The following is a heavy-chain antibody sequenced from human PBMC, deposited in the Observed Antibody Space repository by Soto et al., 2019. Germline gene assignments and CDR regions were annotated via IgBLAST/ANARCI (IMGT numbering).Heavy chain of an antibody. D-gene: IGHD6-19*01. V-gene: IGHV1-2*02. J-gene: IGHJ4*02. CDR2: INPNGRGT. CDR3: ARSAVAAHFDY. CDR1: GHTFTGYY. Sequence: QVQLVQSGAEVKKPGASVKVSCKASGHTFTGYYIHWVRQAPGQGLEWMGWINPNGRGTNHAQKFQGRVTMTRDTSIGTAYMELSRLRSDDTAVYYCARSAVAAHFDYWGQGTLVTVSS.